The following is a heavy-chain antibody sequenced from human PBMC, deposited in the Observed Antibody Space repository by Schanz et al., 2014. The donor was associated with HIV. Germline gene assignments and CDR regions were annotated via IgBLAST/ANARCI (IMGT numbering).Heavy chain of an antibody. V-gene: IGHV3-74*01. D-gene: IGHD5-18*01. CDR2: INNDGSST. J-gene: IGHJ4*02. CDR1: GFSFSSYW. Sequence: EVQLVESGGGLVQPGGSLRLSCAASGFSFSSYWMYWVRQAPGKGLVWVSRINNDGSSTSYADSVKGRFTISRDDAKSSLFLQMNSLRAEDTAVYYCARGDAALGDYWGQGTLVTVSS. CDR3: ARGDAALGDY.